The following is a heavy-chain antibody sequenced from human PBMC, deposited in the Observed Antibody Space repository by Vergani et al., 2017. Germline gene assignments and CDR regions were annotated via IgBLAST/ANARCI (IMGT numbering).Heavy chain of an antibody. Sequence: QVQLVESGGGVVQPGRSLRLSCAASGFTFSSYGMHWVRQAPGKGLEWVAVISYDGSNKYYADSVKGRFTISRDNSKNTLYLQMNSLRAEDTAVYYCARGGCSGGSCYSWDYWGQGTLVTVSS. D-gene: IGHD2-15*01. V-gene: IGHV3-30*03. CDR1: GFTFSSYG. CDR2: ISYDGSNK. CDR3: ARGGCSGGSCYSWDY. J-gene: IGHJ4*02.